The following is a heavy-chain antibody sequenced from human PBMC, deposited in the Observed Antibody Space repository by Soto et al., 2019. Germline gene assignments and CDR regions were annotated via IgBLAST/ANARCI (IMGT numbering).Heavy chain of an antibody. V-gene: IGHV3-53*05. J-gene: IGHJ4*02. CDR2: IYSGGTT. D-gene: IGHD3-3*01. CDR3: ARDKRVLRFLEWSYYFDY. Sequence: GGSLRLSCAASGFTVSSGYMTWVRQAPGRGLEWVSVIYSGGTTYHADSVKGRFITSRDNFKNTLYLQLNSLRAEDTAVYYCARDKRVLRFLEWSYYFDYWGQGPLVTV. CDR1: GFTVSSGY.